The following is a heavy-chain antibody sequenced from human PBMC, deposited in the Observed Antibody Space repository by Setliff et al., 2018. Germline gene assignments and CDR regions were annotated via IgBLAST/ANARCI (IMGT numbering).Heavy chain of an antibody. CDR1: GASLRSGSNY. J-gene: IGHJ6*02. CDR3: AKEHVVISFVTNTHHHYGMDV. V-gene: IGHV4-61*02. CDR2: IYTDGTT. Sequence: LSLPCTVSGASLRSGSNYWGWFRQPAGKGLEWVGRIYTDGTTNYNPSLKSRVSISADTSMNHFSLRMTSVSAADTAVYYCAKEHVVISFVTNTHHHYGMDVWGQGTTVTVSS. D-gene: IGHD2-8*01.